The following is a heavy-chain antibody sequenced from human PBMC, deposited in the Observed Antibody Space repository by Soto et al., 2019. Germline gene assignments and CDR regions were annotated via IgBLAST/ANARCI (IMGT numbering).Heavy chain of an antibody. J-gene: IGHJ4*02. D-gene: IGHD1-26*01. V-gene: IGHV3-30*18. CDR3: AKGPRSGSYYFGEFDY. Sequence: GGPLIHSCAASEFTFISYGGHRVRQDPGKGLEWVAVISYDGGKKYYADSVKGRFTISRDNSNNTLYLQMNSLRAEDTAVYYCAKGPRSGSYYFGEFDYWGQGTLVPGSS. CDR1: EFTFISYG. CDR2: ISYDGGKK.